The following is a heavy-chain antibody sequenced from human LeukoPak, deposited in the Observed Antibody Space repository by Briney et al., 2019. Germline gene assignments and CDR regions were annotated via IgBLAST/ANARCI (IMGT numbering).Heavy chain of an antibody. D-gene: IGHD2-15*01. V-gene: IGHV3-23*01. CDR2: ISGSGSDT. CDR1: GFTFSSFA. Sequence: PGGSLRLSCAASGFTFSSFAMSWVRQAPGKGLEWVSSISGSGSDTYYADSVKGRFTISRDNSENTLYLQMNSLRAEDTAVYYCAKRPRLGSWYFDYWGQGTLVTVSS. CDR3: AKRPRLGSWYFDY. J-gene: IGHJ4*02.